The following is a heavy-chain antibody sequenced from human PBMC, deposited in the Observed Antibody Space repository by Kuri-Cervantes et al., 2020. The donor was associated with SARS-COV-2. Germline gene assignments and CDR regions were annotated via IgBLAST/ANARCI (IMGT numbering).Heavy chain of an antibody. J-gene: IGHJ5*02. V-gene: IGHV2-70*01. CDR2: IYWDDDK. CDR1: GFSLTNAKMG. D-gene: IGHD6-13*01. Sequence: SGPTLVKPTETLTLTCTVSGFSLTNAKMGVSWIRQPPGKALEWLALIYWDDDKRYSPSLKTRLTISKDTSKNQVVLTMTNMDPVDTATYYCARIIAAENWFDPWGQGTLVTVSS. CDR3: ARIIAAENWFDP.